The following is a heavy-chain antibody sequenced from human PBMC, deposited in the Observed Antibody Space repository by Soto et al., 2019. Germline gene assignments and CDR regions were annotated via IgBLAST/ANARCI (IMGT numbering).Heavy chain of an antibody. CDR1: GFSLSTSGVG. CDR3: AHRGGYCSGGSCYSLTDY. V-gene: IGHV2-5*01. D-gene: IGHD2-15*01. CDR2: IYWNDDK. Sequence: SGPTLVNPTQTLTLTCTFSGFSLSTSGVGVGWIRQPPGKALEWLALIYWNDDKRYSPSLKSRLTITKDTSKNQVVLTMTNMDPVDTATYYCAHRGGYCSGGSCYSLTDYWGQGTLVTVSS. J-gene: IGHJ4*02.